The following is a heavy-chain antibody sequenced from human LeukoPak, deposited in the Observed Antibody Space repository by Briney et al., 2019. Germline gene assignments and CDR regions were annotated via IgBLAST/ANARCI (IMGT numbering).Heavy chain of an antibody. CDR2: IYSGGST. V-gene: IGHV3-53*01. D-gene: IGHD6-6*01. CDR3: ARPELEYSSSSGANYYMDV. J-gene: IGHJ6*03. Sequence: GGSLRLSCAASGFTVSSNYMSWVRQAPGKGLEWVSVIYSGGSTYYADSVKGRFTISRDNSKNTLYLQMNSLRAEDTAVYYCARPELEYSSSSGANYYMDVWGKGTTVTVSS. CDR1: GFTVSSNY.